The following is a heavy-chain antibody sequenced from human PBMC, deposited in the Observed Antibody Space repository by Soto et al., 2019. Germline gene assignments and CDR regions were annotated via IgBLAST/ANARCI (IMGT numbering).Heavy chain of an antibody. CDR2: MNPNSGNT. J-gene: IGHJ6*02. CDR1: GYTFTSYD. Sequence: QVQLVQSGAEVKKPGASVKVSCKASGYTFTSYDINWVRQATGQGLEWMGWMNPNSGNTGYAQKFQGRVTMTRDTSIITAYMELSSLRSEDTAVYYCARQWELSGYYYGMDVWGQGTTVTVSS. V-gene: IGHV1-8*01. CDR3: ARQWELSGYYYGMDV. D-gene: IGHD1-26*01.